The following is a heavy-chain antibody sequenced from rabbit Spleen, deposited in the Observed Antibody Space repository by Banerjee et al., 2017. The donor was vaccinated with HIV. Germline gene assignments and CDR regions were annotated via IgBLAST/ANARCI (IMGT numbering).Heavy chain of an antibody. CDR1: GVSFSVSSY. J-gene: IGHJ6*01. Sequence: QSLEESGGDLVKPGASLTLTCIASGVSFSVSSYMCWVRQVPGKGLEWIACIDTGSSGFTYFASWAKGRFTISKTSSTTVTLQMTSLTAADTATYFCARDTSSSFSSYGMDLWGQGTLVTVS. CDR2: IDTGSSGFT. V-gene: IGHV1S40*01. CDR3: ARDTSSSFSSYGMDL. D-gene: IGHD1-1*01.